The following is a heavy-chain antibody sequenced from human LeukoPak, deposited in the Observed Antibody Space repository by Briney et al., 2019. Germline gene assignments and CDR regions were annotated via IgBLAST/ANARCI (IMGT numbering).Heavy chain of an antibody. CDR1: GGSIGNYY. D-gene: IGHD5-18*01. CDR3: ARGRWNTAMVSPYYFDY. J-gene: IGHJ4*02. Sequence: SETLSLTCTVSGGSIGNYYWSWIRQPAGKGLEWIGRIHTSGSTIYIASLKSRVTMSVDTSKHQFSLRLSSVTAADTAFYYCARGRWNTAMVSPYYFDYWGQGNLVTVSS. CDR2: IHTSGST. V-gene: IGHV4-4*07.